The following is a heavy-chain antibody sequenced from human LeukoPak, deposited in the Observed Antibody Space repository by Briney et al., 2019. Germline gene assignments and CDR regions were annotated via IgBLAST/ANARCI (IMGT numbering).Heavy chain of an antibody. V-gene: IGHV4-4*07. Sequence: SETLCLTCTVSGGSISSYYWSWIRQPAGKGLEWIGRIYTSGSTNYNPSLKSRVTMSVDTSKNQFSLKLSSVTAADTAVYYCARFSQYYDSPTHYLDYWGQGILVTVSS. D-gene: IGHD2/OR15-2a*01. CDR2: IYTSGST. J-gene: IGHJ4*02. CDR1: GGSISSYY. CDR3: ARFSQYYDSPTHYLDY.